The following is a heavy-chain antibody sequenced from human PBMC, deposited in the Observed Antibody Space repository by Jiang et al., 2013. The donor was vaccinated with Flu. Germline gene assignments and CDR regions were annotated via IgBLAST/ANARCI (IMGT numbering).Heavy chain of an antibody. D-gene: IGHD2-8*01. CDR3: AHDSPLVSVSLFDY. CDR1: GFSLSTTAVG. CDR2: IYWDESK. J-gene: IGHJ4*02. V-gene: IGHV2-5*02. Sequence: KPTQTLTLTCSFSGFSLSTTAVGVGWIRQPPGKALEWLALIYWDESKYFSPSLKNRVTVTKDSSKNQVVLTMTNMDPADTATYFCAHDSPLVSVSLFDYSGPGNPGHRLL.